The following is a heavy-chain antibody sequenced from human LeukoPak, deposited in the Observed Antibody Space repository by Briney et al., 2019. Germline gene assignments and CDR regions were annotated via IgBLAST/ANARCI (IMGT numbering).Heavy chain of an antibody. J-gene: IGHJ2*01. V-gene: IGHV4-39*01. CDR2: IYYSGNT. CDR1: GCSISSCSYY. CDR3: ARRSVYWYFDL. Sequence: SETLSLTCTVSGCSISSCSYYWVWIRQPPGKGLEWVGRIYYSGNTHYNPSLECRVTVSVYTSKNQFSLKLSSATAADTAVYYCARRSVYWYFDLWGLGTLVTVSS. D-gene: IGHD2-8*01.